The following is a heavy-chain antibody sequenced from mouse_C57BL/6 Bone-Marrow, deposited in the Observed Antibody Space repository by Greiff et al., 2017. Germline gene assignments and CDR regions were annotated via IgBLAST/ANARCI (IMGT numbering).Heavy chain of an antibody. D-gene: IGHD2-4*01. CDR1: GYTFTDYY. J-gene: IGHJ2*01. CDR2: INPNNGGT. Sequence: EVQLQQSGPELVKPRASVKISCKASGYTFTDYYMNWVKQSHGKSLEWIGDINPNNGGTSYNQKFKGKATLTVDKSSSTAYMELRSLTSEDSAVYYCANLYDYDDYWGQGTTLTVSS. CDR3: ANLYDYDDY. V-gene: IGHV1-26*01.